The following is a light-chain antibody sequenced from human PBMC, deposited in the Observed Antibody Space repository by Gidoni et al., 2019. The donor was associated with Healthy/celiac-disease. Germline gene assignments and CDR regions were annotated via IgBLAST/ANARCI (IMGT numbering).Light chain of an antibody. V-gene: IGLV2-14*01. CDR1: SSDVGVYNY. Sequence: QSALTQPASVSGSPGQSITISCTGTSSDVGVYNYVSWYQQHPGKAPKLMIYEVSKRPSGVSTRFSGSKSGNTASLTISGLQAEDEADYYCSSYTSSSTLYVVFGGGTKLTVL. CDR3: SSYTSSSTLYVV. J-gene: IGLJ2*01. CDR2: EVS.